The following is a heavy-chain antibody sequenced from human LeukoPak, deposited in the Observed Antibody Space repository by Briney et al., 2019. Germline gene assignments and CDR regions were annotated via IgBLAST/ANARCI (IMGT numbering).Heavy chain of an antibody. Sequence: GGSLRLSCAASGFTFSSYSMNWVRQAPGKGLEWVSSISSSSSYIYYADSVKGRFAISRDNAKNSLYLQMNSLRAEDTAVYYCASGGGTTLYIWGQGTMVTVSS. D-gene: IGHD1-1*01. J-gene: IGHJ3*02. CDR2: ISSSSSYI. V-gene: IGHV3-21*01. CDR3: ASGGGTTLYI. CDR1: GFTFSSYS.